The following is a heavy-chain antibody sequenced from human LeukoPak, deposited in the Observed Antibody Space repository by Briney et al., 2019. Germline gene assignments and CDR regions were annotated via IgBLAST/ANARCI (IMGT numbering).Heavy chain of an antibody. D-gene: IGHD3-3*01. CDR2: INPNSGGT. J-gene: IGHJ4*02. CDR1: GYTFTGYY. V-gene: IGHV1-2*06. Sequence: ASVKVSCKASGYTFTGYYMHWVRQAPGQGLEWMGRINPNSGGTNYAQKFQGRVTMTRDTSISTAYMELSRLRSDDTAVYYCARGVPSDTIFGVVIELFDYWGQGTLVTVSS. CDR3: ARGVPSDTIFGVVIELFDY.